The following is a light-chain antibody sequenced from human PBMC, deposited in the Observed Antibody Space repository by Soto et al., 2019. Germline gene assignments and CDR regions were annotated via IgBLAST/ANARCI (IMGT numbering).Light chain of an antibody. Sequence: DIQMTQSPSSLSASVGDRVTITCRASQAIRNDVGWYQQKPGKDPKRLIYVASRLESGVPSRFSCSGFGTEFTLTVSGLQPEDFAAYYCLQHNNYRLTFGRGTRVEIK. J-gene: IGKJ4*02. CDR2: VAS. CDR3: LQHNNYRLT. V-gene: IGKV1-17*01. CDR1: QAIRND.